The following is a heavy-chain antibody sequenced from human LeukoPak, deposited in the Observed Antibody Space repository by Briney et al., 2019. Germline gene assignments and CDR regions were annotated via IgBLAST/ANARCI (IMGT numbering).Heavy chain of an antibody. V-gene: IGHV3/OR16-9*01. Sequence: GGSLRLSCAASGFNFGGHYMSWVRHAPGKGPEWISYISGNGGDIAYADSVKGRFTISRDNAKNSLHLQMNSLRVEDTAVYHCVRHSGRAGGQWGQGTLIAVSS. D-gene: IGHD3-10*01. CDR3: VRHSGRAGGQ. CDR2: ISGNGGDI. CDR1: GFNFGGHY. J-gene: IGHJ4*02.